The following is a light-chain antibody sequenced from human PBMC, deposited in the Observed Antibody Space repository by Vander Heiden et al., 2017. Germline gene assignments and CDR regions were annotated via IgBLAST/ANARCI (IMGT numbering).Light chain of an antibody. V-gene: IGLV2-14*01. CDR1: SNDVGGYNY. J-gene: IGLJ2*01. CDR3: SSFTSSSTLL. Sequence: QSALTQPASVSGSPGQSITISCAGTSNDVGGYNYVSWYQQHPGKAPKLMIYDVSNRPSGISNRFSGSKSGNTASLTISGLQAEDEADYYCSSFTSSSTLLFGGGTKLTVL. CDR2: DVS.